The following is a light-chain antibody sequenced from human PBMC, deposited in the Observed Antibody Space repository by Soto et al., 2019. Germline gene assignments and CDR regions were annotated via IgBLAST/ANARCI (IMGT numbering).Light chain of an antibody. J-gene: IGLJ1*01. CDR1: SSDVGAYNF. Sequence: SLQTLPASVSGSPGQSLPLSCTGTSSDVGAYNFVSWYQHHPRRAPKFIIYQLTIRPSGVSNSFSVAKPGTTASLPLSRLQAEDQADHYCSSCTTCAPCGFG. CDR2: QLT. V-gene: IGLV2-14*01. CDR3: SSCTTCAPCG.